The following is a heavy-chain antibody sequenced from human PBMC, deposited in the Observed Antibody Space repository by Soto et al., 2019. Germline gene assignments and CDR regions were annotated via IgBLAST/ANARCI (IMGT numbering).Heavy chain of an antibody. Sequence: PGRSLRLSCLASGFTFNRHAMSWVRQAPGKGLEWVSGIIGSGDSTFYADSVKGRFTVSRDNSKNTVYLQMNSPTADDTAVYYCANKFTVRGDKIMGFWGQGTTVTVS. J-gene: IGHJ6*02. D-gene: IGHD4-17*01. V-gene: IGHV3-23*01. CDR1: GFTFNRHA. CDR2: IIGSGDST. CDR3: ANKFTVRGDKIMGF.